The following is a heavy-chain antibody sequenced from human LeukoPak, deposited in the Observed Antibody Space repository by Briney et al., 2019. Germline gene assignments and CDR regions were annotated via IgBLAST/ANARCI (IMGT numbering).Heavy chain of an antibody. V-gene: IGHV3-30*18. CDR2: ISYDGSNK. CDR1: GFTFSSYG. CDR3: AKEGGSSWYEGGYYFDY. Sequence: GGSLRLSCAASGFTFSSYGMHWVRQAPGKGLEWVAVISYDGSNKYYADSVKGRFTISRDNSKNTLYLQMNSLRAEDTAVYYCAKEGGSSWYEGGYYFDYWGQGTLVTVSS. D-gene: IGHD6-13*01. J-gene: IGHJ4*02.